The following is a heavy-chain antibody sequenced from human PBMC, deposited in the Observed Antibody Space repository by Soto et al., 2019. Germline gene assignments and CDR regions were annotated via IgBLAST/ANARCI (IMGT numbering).Heavy chain of an antibody. Sequence: SETLSLTCTVSGGSISSYYWSWVRQPPGKGLEWIGYIYYSGSTNYNPSLKSRVTISVDTSKNQFSLKLSSVTAADTAVYYCAREEVSSGYSNWFDPWGQGTLVTVSS. CDR2: IYYSGST. J-gene: IGHJ5*02. D-gene: IGHD3-22*01. CDR3: AREEVSSGYSNWFDP. CDR1: GGSISSYY. V-gene: IGHV4-59*01.